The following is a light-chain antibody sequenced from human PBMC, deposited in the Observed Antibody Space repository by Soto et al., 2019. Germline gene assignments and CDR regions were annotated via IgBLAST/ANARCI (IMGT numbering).Light chain of an antibody. CDR3: QQYNTYMAT. CDR1: QSIGSH. V-gene: IGKV1-5*01. CDR2: DAS. J-gene: IGKJ1*01. Sequence: DIQMTQSPSTLSGSVGYRATITCRASQSIGSHLNWYQHKAGKAPKVLIYDASNLDTGVPSRFSGSGSGTEFTLTISGLQPDDFATYYCQQYNTYMATFGQGTKVDI.